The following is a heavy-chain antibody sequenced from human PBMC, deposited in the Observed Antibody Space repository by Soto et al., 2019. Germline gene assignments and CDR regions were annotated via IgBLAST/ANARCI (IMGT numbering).Heavy chain of an antibody. Sequence: QVQLQQWGAGLLKPSETLSLTCAVYGGSFSGYYWSWIRQPPGKGLEWIGEINHSGSTNYNPSLKIRVTISVDTSKNQFSLKLSSVTAADTAVYYCARAGYDSSGYYLYWGQGTLVTVSS. J-gene: IGHJ4*02. CDR1: GGSFSGYY. D-gene: IGHD3-22*01. CDR3: ARAGYDSSGYYLY. CDR2: INHSGST. V-gene: IGHV4-34*01.